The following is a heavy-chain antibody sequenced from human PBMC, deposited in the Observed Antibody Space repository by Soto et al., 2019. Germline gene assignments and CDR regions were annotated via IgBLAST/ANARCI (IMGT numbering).Heavy chain of an antibody. CDR3: ARAFFYQGSDRRGYSFDAFDF. CDR2: VYYTGST. CDR1: GDSISTFY. J-gene: IGHJ3*01. V-gene: IGHV4-59*01. D-gene: IGHD3-22*01. Sequence: PSETLSLTCTVSGDSISTFYWGWMRQSPGKELEWIGYVYYTGSTNYNPSLKSRVTISVDRSKIQFSLKLTSANAAHTAVYYCARAFFYQGSDRRGYSFDAFDFLGPGTLVTVSS.